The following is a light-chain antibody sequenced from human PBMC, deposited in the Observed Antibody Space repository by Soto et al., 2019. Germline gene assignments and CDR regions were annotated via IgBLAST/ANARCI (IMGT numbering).Light chain of an antibody. V-gene: IGKV3D-20*01. CDR2: DTS. J-gene: IGKJ5*01. CDR3: QQYGSSPT. CDR1: QSINSNY. Sequence: EIVLTQSPATLSFSPVERATLSCGASQSINSNYLAWYQQKPGLAPRLVIYDTSRRAPGIPDRLTGSGSGTDFTLPISRLEPEDSEIYYCQQYGSSPTFGQGTRLEIK.